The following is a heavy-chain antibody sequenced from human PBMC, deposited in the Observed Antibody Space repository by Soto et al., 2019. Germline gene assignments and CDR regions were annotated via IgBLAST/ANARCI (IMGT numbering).Heavy chain of an antibody. J-gene: IGHJ4*02. V-gene: IGHV3-23*01. D-gene: IGHD1-1*01. Sequence: PGGSLRLSCAASGFTFNNYALNWVRQAPGKGLEWVSTISKSGGNTYYADFVKGRFTISRDTSTNTVYLQMNRLTVEDTAFYYCARAPPRGPAGTLAYWGQGTLVTVSS. CDR3: ARAPPRGPAGTLAY. CDR1: GFTFNNYA. CDR2: ISKSGGNT.